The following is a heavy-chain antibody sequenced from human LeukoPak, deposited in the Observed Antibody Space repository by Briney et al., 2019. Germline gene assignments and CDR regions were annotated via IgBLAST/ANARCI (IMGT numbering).Heavy chain of an antibody. Sequence: GGSLRLSCAPSGFTFSNYAMSWVRQVPGKGLEWVSLIIGSTGSTFYADSVKGRFTISRDNSKNTLYLQMNSLRAEDTAVYYCAKGGYDYVEIGYFDYWGQGTLVTVSS. CDR1: GFTFSNYA. V-gene: IGHV3-23*01. D-gene: IGHD5-12*01. CDR3: AKGGYDYVEIGYFDY. J-gene: IGHJ4*02. CDR2: IIGSTGST.